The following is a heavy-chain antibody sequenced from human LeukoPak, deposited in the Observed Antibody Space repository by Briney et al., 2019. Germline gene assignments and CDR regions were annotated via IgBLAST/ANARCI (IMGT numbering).Heavy chain of an antibody. CDR3: ARDTSTGILDY. CDR1: GFTFSSYA. V-gene: IGHV3-30*14. D-gene: IGHD1-1*01. Sequence: PGGSLRLSCAASGFTFSSYAMHWVRQAPGKGLEWVAVISYDGSNKYYADSVKGRFTISRDNSKNTLYLQMNSLRAEDTAVYYCARDTSTGILDYWGQGTLVTVSS. CDR2: ISYDGSNK. J-gene: IGHJ4*02.